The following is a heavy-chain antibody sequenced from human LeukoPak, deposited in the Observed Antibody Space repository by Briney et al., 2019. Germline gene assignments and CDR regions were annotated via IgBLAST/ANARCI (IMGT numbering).Heavy chain of an antibody. J-gene: IGHJ3*01. CDR3: ATPWSGSPS. Sequence: GGSLRLSCAASGFTFSSYSMNWVRQAPGKGLEWVSSISSSSSYIYYADSVKGLFTISRDNAKNSLYLQMNSLRAEDTAVYYCATPWSGSPSWGQGTMVTVSS. CDR1: GFTFSSYS. V-gene: IGHV3-21*01. D-gene: IGHD2-15*01. CDR2: ISSSSSYI.